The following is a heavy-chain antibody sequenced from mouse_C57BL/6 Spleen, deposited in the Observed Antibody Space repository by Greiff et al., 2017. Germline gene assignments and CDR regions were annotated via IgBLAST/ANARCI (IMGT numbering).Heavy chain of an antibody. CDR2: ISYSGST. CDR3: ARSPITTVVADWYFDV. CDR1: GYSITSDY. J-gene: IGHJ1*03. V-gene: IGHV3-8*01. Sequence: EVQLVESGPGLAKPSQTLSLTCSVTGYSITSDYWNWIRKFPGNKLEYMGYISYSGSTYYNPSLKSRISITRDTSKNQYYLQLNSVTTEDTATYYCARSPITTVVADWYFDVWGTGTTVTVSS. D-gene: IGHD1-1*01.